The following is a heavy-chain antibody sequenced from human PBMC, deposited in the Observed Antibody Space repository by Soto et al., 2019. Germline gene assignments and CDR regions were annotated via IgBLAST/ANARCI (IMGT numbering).Heavy chain of an antibody. CDR3: AREVGYYYGLDV. V-gene: IGHV3-53*01. J-gene: IGHJ6*02. CDR2: IYTGGTT. CDR1: GFTVSSNY. Sequence: EVQLVESGGGMIQPGGSLRLSCVASGFTVSSNYMSWVRQAPGKGLEWVSVIYTGGTTHYADSVKGRFTIARDNSKNTVYPLMNSLRDEDTAVYYFAREVGYYYGLDVWGLGTTVSVAS. D-gene: IGHD1-26*01.